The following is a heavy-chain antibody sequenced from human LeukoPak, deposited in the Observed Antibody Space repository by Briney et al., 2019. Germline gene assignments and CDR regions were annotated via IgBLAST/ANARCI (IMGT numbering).Heavy chain of an antibody. Sequence: SETLSLTCAVYGGSFSGYYWSWIRQPPGKGLEWIGEINHSGSTNYNPSLKSRVTISVDTSKNQFSLKLSSVTAADTAVYYCARGYSSNWYTHYYYGMDVWGQGTTVTVSS. CDR3: ARGYSSNWYTHYYYGMDV. J-gene: IGHJ6*02. CDR2: INHSGST. CDR1: GGSFSGYY. D-gene: IGHD6-13*01. V-gene: IGHV4-34*01.